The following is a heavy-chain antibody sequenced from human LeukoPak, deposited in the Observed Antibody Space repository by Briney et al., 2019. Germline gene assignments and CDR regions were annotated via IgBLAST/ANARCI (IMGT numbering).Heavy chain of an antibody. V-gene: IGHV4-38-2*02. J-gene: IGHJ4*02. CDR1: GYSISSGYY. CDR2: IYHSGST. D-gene: IGHD6-25*01. Sequence: PSETLSLTCTVSGYSISSGYYWGWIRQPPGKGLEWIGNIYHSGSTYYNPSLKSRVTISVDTSKNQFSLKLRSVTATDTAVYYCVRSRGRLAQLDYWGQGTLVTVSS. CDR3: VRSRGRLAQLDY.